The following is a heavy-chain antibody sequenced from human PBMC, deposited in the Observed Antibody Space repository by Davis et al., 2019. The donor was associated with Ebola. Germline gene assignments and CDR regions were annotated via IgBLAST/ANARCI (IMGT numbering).Heavy chain of an antibody. D-gene: IGHD3-3*01. CDR3: ARDEGSYDFCSGYYTVDGMDV. CDR1: VFTFSSYW. V-gene: IGHV3-74*01. Sequence: HTGGSLRLSCAASVFTFSSYWMHWVRQAPGKGLVWVSRINSDGSSTYYADSVKGRFTISRDNSKNTLYLQMNSLRAEDTAVYYCARDEGSYDFCSGYYTVDGMDVWGQGTTVTVSS. J-gene: IGHJ6*02. CDR2: INSDGSST.